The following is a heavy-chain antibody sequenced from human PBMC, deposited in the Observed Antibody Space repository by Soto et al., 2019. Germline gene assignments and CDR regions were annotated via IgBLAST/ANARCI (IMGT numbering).Heavy chain of an antibody. CDR3: ARETYRGFYFDY. Sequence: GGSLRLSCAASGFTFTDYWTHWVRQAPGKGLVWVSRINSDGSRTSYADSVTGRFTISRDNAKNTLYLQMNSLRVEDAALYYCARETYRGFYFDYWGQGTLVTVSS. V-gene: IGHV3-74*01. CDR1: GFTFTDYW. CDR2: INSDGSRT. J-gene: IGHJ4*02. D-gene: IGHD4-4*01.